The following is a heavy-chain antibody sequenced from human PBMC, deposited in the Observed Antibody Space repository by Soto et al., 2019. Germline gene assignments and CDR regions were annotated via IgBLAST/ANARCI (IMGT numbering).Heavy chain of an antibody. CDR3: ARSGSYWYFDL. Sequence: QLQLQESGPGLVKPSETLSLTCTVSGGSISSSSYYWGWIRQPPGKGLEWIGSIYYSGSTYYNPSLKSRVTISVDTSKNQFSLTLSSVTAADTAVYYCARSGSYWYFDLWGRGTLVTVSS. V-gene: IGHV4-39*01. J-gene: IGHJ2*01. CDR1: GGSISSSSYY. CDR2: IYYSGST. D-gene: IGHD2-15*01.